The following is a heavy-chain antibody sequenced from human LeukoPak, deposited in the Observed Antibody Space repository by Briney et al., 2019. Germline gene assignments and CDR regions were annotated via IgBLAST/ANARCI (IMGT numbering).Heavy chain of an antibody. J-gene: IGHJ4*02. D-gene: IGHD3-3*01. Sequence: SETLSLTCAVYGGSFSGYYWSWIRQPPGKGLEWIGEINHSGSTNYNPSLKSRVTISVDTSKNQFSLKLSSVTAADTAVYYCAREDYDFWSGRTFDYWGQGTLVTVSS. V-gene: IGHV4-34*01. CDR2: INHSGST. CDR1: GGSFSGYY. CDR3: AREDYDFWSGRTFDY.